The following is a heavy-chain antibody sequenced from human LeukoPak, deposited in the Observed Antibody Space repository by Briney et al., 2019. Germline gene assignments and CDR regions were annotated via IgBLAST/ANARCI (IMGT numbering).Heavy chain of an antibody. CDR2: ISYDGSNK. D-gene: IGHD7-27*01. Sequence: GRSLRLSCAASGFTFSSYGMHWVRQAPGKGLEWVAVISYDGSNKYYADSVKGRFTISRDNSKNTLYLQMNSLRAEDTAVYYCAKGQLGIGWYFDLWGRGTLVTVSS. J-gene: IGHJ2*01. CDR3: AKGQLGIGWYFDL. V-gene: IGHV3-30*18. CDR1: GFTFSSYG.